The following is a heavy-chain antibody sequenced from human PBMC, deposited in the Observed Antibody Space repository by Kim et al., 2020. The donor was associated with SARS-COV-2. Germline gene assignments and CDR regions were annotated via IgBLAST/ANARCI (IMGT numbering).Heavy chain of an antibody. CDR3: ARDKRVDIVVVPAATPYYYGMDV. V-gene: IGHV3-21*04. CDR2: ISSSSSYI. J-gene: IGHJ6*02. CDR1: GFTFSSYS. Sequence: GGSLRLSCAASGFTFSSYSMNWVRQAPGKGLEWVSSISSSSSYIYYADSVKGRFTISRDNAKNSLYLQMNSLRAEDTAVYYCARDKRVDIVVVPAATPYYYGMDVWGQGTTVTVSS. D-gene: IGHD2-2*03.